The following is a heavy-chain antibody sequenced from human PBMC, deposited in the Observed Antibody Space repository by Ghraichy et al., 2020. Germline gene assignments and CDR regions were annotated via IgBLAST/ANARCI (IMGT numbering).Heavy chain of an antibody. CDR1: GGSISSYY. CDR2: IYTSGST. Sequence: SETLSLTCTVSGGSISSYYWSWIRQPAGKGLEWIGRIYTSGSTNYNPSLKSRVTMSVDTSKNQFSLKLSSVTAADTAVYYCARDVDSSGWYRGNWFDPWGQGTLVTVSS. D-gene: IGHD6-19*01. J-gene: IGHJ5*02. CDR3: ARDVDSSGWYRGNWFDP. V-gene: IGHV4-4*07.